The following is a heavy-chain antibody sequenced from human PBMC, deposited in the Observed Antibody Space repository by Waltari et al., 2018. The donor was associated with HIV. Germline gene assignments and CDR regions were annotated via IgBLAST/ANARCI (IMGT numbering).Heavy chain of an antibody. D-gene: IGHD3-16*01. J-gene: IGHJ2*01. V-gene: IGHV3-23*01. CDR2: MSAGGVST. Sequence: EVQLLESGGRLVQAAGSLRLSCAASGSTFSRYAMTWVLQAPGKGLGGVSAMSAGGVSTYHADAVKGRFTISRDNSKNTVYLHMNSLRGEDTAVYYCARDVGGYWYFDLWGRGTLVTVSS. CDR1: GSTFSRYA. CDR3: ARDVGGYWYFDL.